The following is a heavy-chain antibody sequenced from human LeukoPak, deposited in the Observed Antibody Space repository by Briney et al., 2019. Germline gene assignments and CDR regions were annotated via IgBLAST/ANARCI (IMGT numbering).Heavy chain of an antibody. CDR2: IYPDDSNI. CDR1: GYSFTTYG. Sequence: GESLKISCQGSGYSFTTYGIGWVRQMPGKGLEWMGIIYPDDSNIRYSPSFQGQVTFSADKSISTAYLQWSSLKASDTAMYYCARRGDNWFDPWGQGTLVTVSS. CDR3: ARRGDNWFDP. D-gene: IGHD3-10*01. V-gene: IGHV5-51*01. J-gene: IGHJ5*02.